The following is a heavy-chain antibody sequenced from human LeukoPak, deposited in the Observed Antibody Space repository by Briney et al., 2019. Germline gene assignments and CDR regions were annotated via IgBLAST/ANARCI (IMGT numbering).Heavy chain of an antibody. Sequence: GGSLRLSCAASGFTFRSYWMSWVRQAPEKGLEWVANINQDGTEKYYLDSVKGRFTISRDNAKKSLNLQMNSLRAEDTALYYCARDGHPFDYWGQGTLVTVSS. CDR2: INQDGTEK. V-gene: IGHV3-7*01. CDR3: ARDGHPFDY. CDR1: GFTFRSYW. J-gene: IGHJ4*02.